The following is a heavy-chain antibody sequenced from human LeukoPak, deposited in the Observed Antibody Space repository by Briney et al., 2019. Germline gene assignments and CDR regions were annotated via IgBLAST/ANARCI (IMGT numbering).Heavy chain of an antibody. CDR1: GGSISSGGYY. V-gene: IGHV4-31*03. CDR2: IYYSGST. J-gene: IGHJ4*02. CDR3: ARVMVKAGTLDY. D-gene: IGHD6-19*01. Sequence: SETLSLTCTVSGGSISSGGYYWSWIRQHPGKGLEWIGYIYYSGSTYYNPSLKSRVTIPVDTSKNQFSLKLSSVTAADTAVYYCARVMVKAGTLDYWGQGTLVTVSS.